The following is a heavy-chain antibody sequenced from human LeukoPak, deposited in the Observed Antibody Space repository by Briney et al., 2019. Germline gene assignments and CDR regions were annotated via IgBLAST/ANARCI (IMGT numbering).Heavy chain of an antibody. CDR1: GFTFSSYA. Sequence: GRSLRLSCAASGFTFSSYAMHWVRQAPGKGLEWVAVISYDGSNKYYADSVKGRFTISRDNSKNTLYLQMNSLRAEDTAVYYCARDGAAGRYYYGMDVWGQGTTVTVSS. V-gene: IGHV3-30-3*01. CDR3: ARDGAAGRYYYGMDV. D-gene: IGHD6-13*01. J-gene: IGHJ6*02. CDR2: ISYDGSNK.